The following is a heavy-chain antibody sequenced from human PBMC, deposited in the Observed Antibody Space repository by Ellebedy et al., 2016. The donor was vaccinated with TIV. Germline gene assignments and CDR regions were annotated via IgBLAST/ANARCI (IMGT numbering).Heavy chain of an antibody. CDR3: ARHDPRYYESSGFYYGGWFDP. CDR1: GGSMSSYF. D-gene: IGHD3-22*01. Sequence: SETLSLTCTVSGGSMSSYFWSWIRQPPGKGLEWIGYIDYSGNTNYNPSLQSRVTVSVDTSKNQFALKLSSVTAADTAVYFCARHDPRYYESSGFYYGGWFDPWGQGTLVTVSS. CDR2: IDYSGNT. V-gene: IGHV4-59*08. J-gene: IGHJ5*02.